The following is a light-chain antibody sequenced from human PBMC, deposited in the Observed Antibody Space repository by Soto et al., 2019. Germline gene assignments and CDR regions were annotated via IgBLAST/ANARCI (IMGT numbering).Light chain of an antibody. CDR3: HQRSTCPPLS. CDR1: QSVGSY. J-gene: IGKJ4*01. V-gene: IGKV3-11*02. CDR2: DAS. Sequence: EIVVTQSPATLSLSPGERAALSCRTSQSVGSYFAWYQKKPGKAPRLLIYDASTRATGIPARFSGSGSGRAVSLTISSLEPADVAVYSCHQRSTCPPLSFGGGTQVEIK.